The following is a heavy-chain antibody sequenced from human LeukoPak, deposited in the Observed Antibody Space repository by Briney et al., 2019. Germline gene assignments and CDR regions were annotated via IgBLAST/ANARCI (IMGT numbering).Heavy chain of an antibody. V-gene: IGHV3-23*01. D-gene: IGHD2-2*01. CDR1: GFIFSNYA. Sequence: GGSLRLSCAASGFIFSNYAMSWVRQAPGKGPEWVSTITGSGGGTHYVDSVKGRFTISRDNSKNTLYLQMNSLRAEDTAVYYCARLGYCSSTSCYPFDYWGQGTLVTVSS. J-gene: IGHJ4*02. CDR2: ITGSGGGT. CDR3: ARLGYCSSTSCYPFDY.